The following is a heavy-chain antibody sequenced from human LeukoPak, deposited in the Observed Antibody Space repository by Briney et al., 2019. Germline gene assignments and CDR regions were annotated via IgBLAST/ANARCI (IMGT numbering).Heavy chain of an antibody. J-gene: IGHJ4*02. Sequence: SETLSLTCTVSGGSISSSSYYWGWIRQPPGKGLEWIGSIYYSGSTYYNPSLKSRVTISVDTSKNQFSLKLSSVTAADTAVYYCARVGGQWLTRSGRYFDYWGQGTLVTVSS. CDR2: IYYSGST. V-gene: IGHV4-39*01. CDR1: GGSISSSSYY. CDR3: ARVGGQWLTRSGRYFDY. D-gene: IGHD6-19*01.